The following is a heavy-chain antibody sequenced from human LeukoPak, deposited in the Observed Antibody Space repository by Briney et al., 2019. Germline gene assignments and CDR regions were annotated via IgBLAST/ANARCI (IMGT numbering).Heavy chain of an antibody. V-gene: IGHV3-21*01. CDR1: GFTFSSYS. CDR2: ISSSSTEI. CDR3: ARAPAMILRANYIDV. Sequence: PGGSLTLSCAASGFTFSSYSMNWVRQAPGNGLEWVSFISSSSTEIYYADSVKGRFTISSDDAKSSMYLQMNSLRAEDTAVYYCARAPAMILRANYIDVWGKGTTVTVSS. J-gene: IGHJ6*03. D-gene: IGHD3-3*01.